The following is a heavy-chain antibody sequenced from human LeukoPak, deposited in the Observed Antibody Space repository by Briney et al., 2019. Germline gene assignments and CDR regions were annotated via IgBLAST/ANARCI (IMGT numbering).Heavy chain of an antibody. D-gene: IGHD1-14*01. CDR1: GFSICNYN. CDR3: ATEPLYYYHMDV. J-gene: IGHJ6*03. CDR2: ISSSSSTI. V-gene: IGHV3-48*01. Sequence: GGSLRLSCPASGFSICNYNMNWVSQAPGKGLEWLSSISSSSSTIFYADSVKGRLTISRDNAKNSLFLQMNSLRAEDTAVYYCATEPLYYYHMDVWGKGTTVTVSS.